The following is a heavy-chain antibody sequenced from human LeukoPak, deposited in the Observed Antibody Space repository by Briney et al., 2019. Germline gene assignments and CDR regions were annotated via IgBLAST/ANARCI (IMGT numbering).Heavy chain of an antibody. V-gene: IGHV4-38-2*02. CDR3: ARTYGDYSFAFDY. D-gene: IGHD4-17*01. J-gene: IGHJ4*02. CDR2: IYYSGTT. CDR1: GYSISSGYY. Sequence: PSETLSLTCTVSGYSISSGYYWGWIRQPPGKGLEWIGCIYYSGTTYYNPSLRSRVTISVDTSKNQFSLKLSSVTAADTAVYYCARTYGDYSFAFDYWGQGTLVTVSS.